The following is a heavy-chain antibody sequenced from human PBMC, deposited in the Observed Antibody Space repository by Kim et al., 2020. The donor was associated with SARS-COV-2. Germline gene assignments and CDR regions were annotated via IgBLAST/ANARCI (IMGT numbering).Heavy chain of an antibody. D-gene: IGHD3-3*01. CDR2: IYSGGST. V-gene: IGHV3-53*01. CDR1: GFTVSSNY. J-gene: IGHJ6*02. Sequence: GGSLRLSCAASGFTVSSNYMSWVRQAPGKGLEWVSVIYSGGSTNYEDSVKGRFTISRDNSKNTLYLQMNSLRAEDTAVYYCAREKVGSSTIFGVVIRYGMDVWGQGTTVTVS. CDR3: AREKVGSSTIFGVVIRYGMDV.